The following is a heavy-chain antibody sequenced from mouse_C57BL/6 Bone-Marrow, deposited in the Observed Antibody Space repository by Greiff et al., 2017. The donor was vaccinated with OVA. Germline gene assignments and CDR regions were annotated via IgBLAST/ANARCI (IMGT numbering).Heavy chain of an antibody. CDR3: ARLDYYGNLFAY. J-gene: IGHJ3*01. D-gene: IGHD2-1*01. CDR2: INPYNGGT. Sequence: VQLQQSGPVLVKPGASVKMSCKASGYTFTDYYMNWVKQSHGKSLEWIGVINPYNGGTSYNQKFKGKATLTVDKSSSTAYMELNSLTSEDSAVYDCARLDYYGNLFAYWGQGTLVTVSA. V-gene: IGHV1-19*01. CDR1: GYTFTDYY.